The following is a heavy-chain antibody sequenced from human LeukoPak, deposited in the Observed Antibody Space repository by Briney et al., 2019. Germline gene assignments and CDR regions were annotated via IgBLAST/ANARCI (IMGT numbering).Heavy chain of an antibody. CDR1: GGTFSSYA. D-gene: IGHD5-24*01. CDR2: IIPILGIA. V-gene: IGHV1-69*04. J-gene: IGHJ4*02. CDR3: ATIYAEKRSRDGYNHDY. Sequence: ASVKVSCKASGGTFSSYAISWVRQAPGQGLEWMGRIIPILGIANYAQKFRGRVTITADKSTSTAYMELSSLRSEDTAVYYCATIYAEKRSRDGYNHDYWGQGTLVTVSS.